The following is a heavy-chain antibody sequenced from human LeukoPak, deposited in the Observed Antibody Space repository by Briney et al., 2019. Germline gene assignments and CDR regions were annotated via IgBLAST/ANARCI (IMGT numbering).Heavy chain of an antibody. CDR3: ARDDIVVVPATPYYFDY. Sequence: GGSLRLSCAASGFTFSSYSMNWVRRAPGKGLEWVSYISSSSSTIYYADSVKGRFTISRDNAKNSLYLQMNSLRAEDTAVYYCARDDIVVVPATPYYFDYWGQGTLVTVSS. D-gene: IGHD2-2*01. V-gene: IGHV3-48*01. CDR2: ISSSSSTI. CDR1: GFTFSSYS. J-gene: IGHJ4*02.